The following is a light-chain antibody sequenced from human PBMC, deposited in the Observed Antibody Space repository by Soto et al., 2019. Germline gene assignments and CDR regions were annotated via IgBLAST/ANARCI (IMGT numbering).Light chain of an antibody. CDR2: GAS. CDR1: QSVSSN. Sequence: EIVITQSPATLSVSPGERATLSCRASQSVSSNLAWYQQKPGQAPRLLIYGASTRATDIPARFSGSGSGTEFTLTISXLQSEDCAVYYCQQYNNWPRTFGQGTKV. J-gene: IGKJ1*01. V-gene: IGKV3-15*01. CDR3: QQYNNWPRT.